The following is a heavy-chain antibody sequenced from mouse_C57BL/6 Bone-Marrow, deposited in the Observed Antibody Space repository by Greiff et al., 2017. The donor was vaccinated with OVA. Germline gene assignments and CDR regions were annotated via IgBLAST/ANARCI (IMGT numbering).Heavy chain of an antibody. V-gene: IGHV3-6*01. CDR3: AREGGWFAY. CDR2: ISYDGSN. J-gene: IGHJ3*01. CDR1: GYSITSGYY. Sequence: EVQVVESGPGLVKPSQSLSLTCSVTGYSITSGYYWNWIRQFPGNKLEWMGYISYDGSNNYNPSLKNRISITRDTSKNQFFLKLNSVTTEDTATYYCAREGGWFAYWGQGTLVTVSA.